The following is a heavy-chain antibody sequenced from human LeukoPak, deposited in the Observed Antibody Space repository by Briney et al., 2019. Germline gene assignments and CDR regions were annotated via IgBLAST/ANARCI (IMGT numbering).Heavy chain of an antibody. D-gene: IGHD3-3*01. CDR1: GGSFSGYY. V-gene: IGHV4-34*01. CDR2: INHSGST. J-gene: IGHJ5*02. CDR3: ARLPLRVWGWLSP. Sequence: SETLSLTCAVYGGSFSGYYWSWIRQPPGKGLEWIGEINHSGSTNYNPSLKSRVTISVDTSNNQFSLKLSSVTAADTAVYYCARLPLRVWGWLSPWGQGTMVTV.